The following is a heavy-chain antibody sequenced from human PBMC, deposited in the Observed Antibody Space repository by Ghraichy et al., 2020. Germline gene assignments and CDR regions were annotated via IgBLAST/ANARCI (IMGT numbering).Heavy chain of an antibody. CDR3: ARGLSSVVPAARSWFDP. CDR2: INHSGGT. CDR1: GGSFSDYF. V-gene: IGHV4-34*01. J-gene: IGHJ5*02. D-gene: IGHD2-2*01. Sequence: GSLRLSCVVYGGSFSDYFWNWIRQPPGKGLEWIREINHSGGTNYNPSLKSRVTISVDTSKNQFSLKLSSVTAADTAIYYCARGLSSVVPAARSWFDPWGQGTLVTVSS.